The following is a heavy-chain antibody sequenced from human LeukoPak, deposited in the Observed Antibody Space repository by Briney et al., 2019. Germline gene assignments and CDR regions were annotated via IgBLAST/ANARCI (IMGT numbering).Heavy chain of an antibody. D-gene: IGHD2-2*02. Sequence: ASVKVSCKASGGTFSSYAISWVRQAPGQGLEWMGWISAYNGNTNYAQKLQGRVTMTTDTSTSTAYMELRSLRSDDTAVYYCARDDGYCSSTSCYTDYYYYYMDVWGKGTTVTVSS. CDR3: ARDDGYCSSTSCYTDYYYYYMDV. CDR1: GGTFSSYA. J-gene: IGHJ6*03. V-gene: IGHV1-18*01. CDR2: ISAYNGNT.